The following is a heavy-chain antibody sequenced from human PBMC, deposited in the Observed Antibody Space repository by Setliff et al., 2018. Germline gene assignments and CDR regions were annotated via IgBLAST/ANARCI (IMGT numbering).Heavy chain of an antibody. D-gene: IGHD2-21*01. V-gene: IGHV4-34*01. J-gene: IGHJ4*02. CDR2: INHRGST. CDR1: GDSFSDYY. Sequence: SETLSLTCAVYGDSFSDYYWSWIRQPPGKGLEWIEEINHRGSTNYSPSLRSRLTISVDNSKNQFSLQLTSVTAADTAVYYCASHVVMEPATPDVFDCWGQGTLVTVSS. CDR3: ASHVVMEPATPDVFDC.